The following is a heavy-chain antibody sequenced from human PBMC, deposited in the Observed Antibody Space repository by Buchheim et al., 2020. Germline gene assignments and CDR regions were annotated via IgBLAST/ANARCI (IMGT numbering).Heavy chain of an antibody. CDR2: INHSGST. D-gene: IGHD6-6*01. V-gene: IGHV4-34*01. CDR3: ARGGPRSSSLSWFDP. CDR1: GGSFSGYY. J-gene: IGHJ5*02. Sequence: QVQLQQWGAGLLKPSETLSLTCAVYGGSFSGYYWSWIRQPPGKGLEWIGEINHSGSTNYNPSLKSRVTISVDTSKNQFSLKLSSVTAADTAVHYCARGGPRSSSLSWFDPWGQGTL.